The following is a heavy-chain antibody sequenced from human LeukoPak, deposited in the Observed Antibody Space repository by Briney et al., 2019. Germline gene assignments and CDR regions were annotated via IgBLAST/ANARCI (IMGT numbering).Heavy chain of an antibody. V-gene: IGHV3-33*01. CDR1: GFTFSSYG. J-gene: IGHJ4*02. Sequence: GGSLRLSCAASGFTFSSYGMHWVRQAPGKGLEWVAVIWYDGSNKYYADSVKGRFTISRDNSKNTLYLLMNSLRAEDTAVYYCARERAPYYFDYWGQGTLVTVSS. CDR3: ARERAPYYFDY. CDR2: IWYDGSNK.